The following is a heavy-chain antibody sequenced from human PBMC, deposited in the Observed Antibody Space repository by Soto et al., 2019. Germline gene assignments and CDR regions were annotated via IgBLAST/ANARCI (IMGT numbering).Heavy chain of an antibody. CDR3: ARGSSTVRGVTSTVNNFDY. CDR1: GFTFIDYS. CDR2: FSGSSSDT. J-gene: IGHJ4*02. Sequence: QVHLVASGGGLVMPGGSLSLACAASGFTFIDYSLTSIRLTPGWGLAWISCFSGSSSDTKSADSVKGRFTISRDNAVTSLQLQMHSQRAEDTAGYFGARGSSTVRGVTSTVNNFDYWGQGTL. V-gene: IGHV3-11*06. D-gene: IGHD3-10*01.